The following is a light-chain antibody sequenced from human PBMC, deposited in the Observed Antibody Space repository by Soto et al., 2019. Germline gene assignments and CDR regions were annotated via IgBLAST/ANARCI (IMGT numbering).Light chain of an antibody. V-gene: IGLV2-14*03. CDR1: RTDVADGYDY. Sequence: QSALTQPASVSGSPGQSIAISCTGVRTDVADGYDYVSWYQQHPGQAPQLIIYDVSNRPSGVSDRFSGSKSGNTASLTISGLQAEDEAEYYCTSYISSTPFYVFGTGTKVTVL. CDR2: DVS. J-gene: IGLJ1*01. CDR3: TSYISSTPFYV.